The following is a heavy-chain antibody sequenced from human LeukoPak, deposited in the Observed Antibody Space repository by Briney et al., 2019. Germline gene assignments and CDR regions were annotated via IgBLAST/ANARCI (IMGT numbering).Heavy chain of an antibody. CDR2: FDPEVSET. CDR1: GYTLTELF. Sequence: ASVKVSCKFCGYTLTELFMHWVRQAPGKGLEWMGGFDPEVSETIYGQKYQARVTMTEDKSTDTTSMKLRSLRSEDTAVYYCASVAWIYKDGFVPPSSIDDWGQGTLVTVSS. V-gene: IGHV1-24*01. CDR3: ASVAWIYKDGFVPPSSIDD. D-gene: IGHD3-10*01. J-gene: IGHJ4*02.